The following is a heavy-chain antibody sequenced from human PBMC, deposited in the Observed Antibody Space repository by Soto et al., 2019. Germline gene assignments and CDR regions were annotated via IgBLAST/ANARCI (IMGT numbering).Heavy chain of an antibody. J-gene: IGHJ6*02. CDR1: GFSVSDNY. V-gene: IGHV3-53*02. CDR3: ARGATDYDFWSGHYTAYSAYGMDV. D-gene: IGHD3-3*01. CDR2: IHSGVTT. Sequence: EGQLVESGGGWIQPGGSLRVSCAASGFSVSDNYMTWVRQAPGKGLEWVSVIHSGVTTYYADSVRGRFTISRDNSKNTVHLQMNSLRADDTAVYYCARGATDYDFWSGHYTAYSAYGMDVWGQGTTVTVSS.